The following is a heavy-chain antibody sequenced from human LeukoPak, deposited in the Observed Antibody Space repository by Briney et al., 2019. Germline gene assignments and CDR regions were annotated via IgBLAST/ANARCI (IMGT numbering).Heavy chain of an antibody. D-gene: IGHD3-3*01. CDR3: ARDTYTYYDFWSGSLGYYYMDV. Sequence: GGSLRLSCAASGFTFSSYAMSWVRQAPGKGLEWVSYISSSSSTIYYADSVKGRFTISRDNAENSLYLQMNSLRAEDTAVYYCARDTYTYYDFWSGSLGYYYMDVWGKGTTVTVSS. J-gene: IGHJ6*03. CDR1: GFTFSSYA. V-gene: IGHV3-48*01. CDR2: ISSSSSTI.